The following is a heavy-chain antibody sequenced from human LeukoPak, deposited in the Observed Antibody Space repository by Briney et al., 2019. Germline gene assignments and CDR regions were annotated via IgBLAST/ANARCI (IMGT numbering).Heavy chain of an antibody. J-gene: IGHJ6*02. D-gene: IGHD3-10*01. CDR2: RSYDGSNK. CDR1: GFTLSSYA. V-gene: IGHV3-30-3*01. CDR3: ARGRIRGAIYPGYYGMDV. Sequence: HPGRSLRLSCAASGFTLSSYAMHWVRQAPGKGLGWVAVRSYDGSNKYYADSVKGRFTISRDNSKNTLYLQMNSVRVEDTVVYYCARGRIRGAIYPGYYGMDVWGQGTTVTVSS.